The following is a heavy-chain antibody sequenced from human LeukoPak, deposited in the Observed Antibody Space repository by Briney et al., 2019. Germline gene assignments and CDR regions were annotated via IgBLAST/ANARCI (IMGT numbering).Heavy chain of an antibody. CDR3: ARDGAAAGTYYYYGMDV. CDR1: GGSVSSGSYY. V-gene: IGHV4-61*01. CDR2: IYYSGST. J-gene: IGHJ6*04. Sequence: SETLSLTCTVSGGSVSSGSYYWSWIRQPPGKGLEWIGYIYYSGSTNYNPSLKSRVTISVDTSKNQSSLKLSSVTAADTAVYYCARDGAAAGTYYYYGMDVWGKGTTVTVSS. D-gene: IGHD6-13*01.